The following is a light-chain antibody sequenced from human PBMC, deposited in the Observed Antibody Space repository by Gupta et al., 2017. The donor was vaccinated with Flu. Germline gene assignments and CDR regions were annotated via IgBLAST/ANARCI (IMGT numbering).Light chain of an antibody. V-gene: IGKV1-39*01. CDR3: QQSDSTPLT. J-gene: IGKJ4*01. CDR1: QSISSY. CDR2: AAS. Sequence: DIQMTQPPSSLSASVGDRVTITCRASQSISSYLNWYQQKPGKAPKLLIYAASSLQSGVPSRFSGSGSGTDFTLTISSLQPEDFATYYCQQSDSTPLTFGRGTKVEIK.